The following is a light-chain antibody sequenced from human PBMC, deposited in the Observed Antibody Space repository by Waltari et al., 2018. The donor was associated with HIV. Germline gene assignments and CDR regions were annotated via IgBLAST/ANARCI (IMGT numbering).Light chain of an antibody. CDR1: NSNVGSNP. J-gene: IGLJ3*02. CDR2: STN. V-gene: IGLV1-44*01. CDR3: AARDDSLNAWV. Sequence: QSVLTQPPSASGTPGRRVTIACSGNNSNVGSNPVNWYRQVPGTAPKLLRFSTNHMPSGVPDRFSGSKSGTSASLAIRGLKSEDEADYYCAARDDSLNAWVFGGGTKVTVL.